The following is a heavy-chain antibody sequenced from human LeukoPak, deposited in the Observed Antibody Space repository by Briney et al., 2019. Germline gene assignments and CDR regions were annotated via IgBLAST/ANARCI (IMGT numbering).Heavy chain of an antibody. J-gene: IGHJ5*02. Sequence: ASVKVSCKASGYTFTSYYMHWVRQAPGQGLEWMGIINPSGGSTSYAQKFQGRVTMTRDTSTSTVYMELSSLRSEDTAVYYCATYSYYYDSSGYYLPWFDPWGQGTLVTVSS. V-gene: IGHV1-46*01. CDR3: ATYSYYYDSSGYYLPWFDP. CDR1: GYTFTSYY. D-gene: IGHD3-22*01. CDR2: INPSGGST.